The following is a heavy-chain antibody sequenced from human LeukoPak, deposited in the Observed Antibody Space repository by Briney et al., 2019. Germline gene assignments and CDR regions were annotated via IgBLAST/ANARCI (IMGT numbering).Heavy chain of an antibody. V-gene: IGHV4-59*01. CDR3: ARGSIAYYYMDV. CDR2: IYYSGST. Sequence: SETLSLTCTVSGVPISSYYWSWMRQPPGKGLEWIGNIYYSGSTNYNPSLKSRVTISVDTSKNQFSLKLSSVTAADTAVYYCARGSIAYYYMDVWGKGTTVTISS. CDR1: GVPISSYY. J-gene: IGHJ6*03. D-gene: IGHD3-22*01.